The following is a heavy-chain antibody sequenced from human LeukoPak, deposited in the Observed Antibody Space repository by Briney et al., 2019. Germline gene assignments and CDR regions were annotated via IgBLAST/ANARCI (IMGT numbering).Heavy chain of an antibody. CDR2: ISSSCSYI. Sequence: GGSLRLSCAASGSTFSSYSMNWVRQAPGQGLEWVSSISSSCSYIYYADSVQGRFTISTDNAKNSLYLQMNSLRAEDTAVYYCARSVTTSFGVDYWGQGTLVTVSS. CDR3: ARSVTTSFGVDY. V-gene: IGHV3-21*01. D-gene: IGHD4-17*01. J-gene: IGHJ4*02. CDR1: GSTFSSYS.